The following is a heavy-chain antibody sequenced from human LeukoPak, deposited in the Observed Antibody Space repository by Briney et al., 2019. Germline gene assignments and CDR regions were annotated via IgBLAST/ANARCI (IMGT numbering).Heavy chain of an antibody. V-gene: IGHV3-30*02. D-gene: IGHD2-8*01. J-gene: IGHJ4*02. CDR1: GFTFRTSV. CDR3: AKSYNGLDF. Sequence: GGSLRLSCAASGFTFRTSVMHWVRQAPGKGLEWVALTRNDERDKYYRDSVKGRFTISRDISQNTLYLEMHNLKPEDTGIYYCAKSYNGLDFWGQGTMVTVSS. CDR2: TRNDERDK.